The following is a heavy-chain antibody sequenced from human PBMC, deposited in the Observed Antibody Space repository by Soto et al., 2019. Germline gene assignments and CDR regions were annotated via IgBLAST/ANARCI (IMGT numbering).Heavy chain of an antibody. CDR1: GFSLSTSGVG. V-gene: IGHV2-5*02. D-gene: IGHD4-4*01. CDR3: AHRREDSTYFDY. J-gene: IGHJ4*02. CDR2: IYWDDDK. Sequence: QITLKESGPTLVKPTQTLTLTCTFSGFSLSTSGVGVGWIRQPPGMALEWFALIYWDDDKRYSPSLKSRLTITKDTSKNQVVLTMTNMDPVDTATYYCAHRREDSTYFDYWGQGILVTVSS.